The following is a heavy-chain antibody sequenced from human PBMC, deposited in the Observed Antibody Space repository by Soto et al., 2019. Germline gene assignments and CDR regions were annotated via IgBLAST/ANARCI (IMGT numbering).Heavy chain of an antibody. Sequence: PGGSLRLSCAASGFALARSGMSWVRQAPGKGLEWVSGMSGSGGNTYAADSVKGRFIISRDNSKNTVYLQMNSLRAEDTAVYYCSKFMPAGDTCYIVPWCQGTFLTVFS. CDR1: GFALARSG. J-gene: IGHJ5*02. D-gene: IGHD6-13*01. CDR3: SKFMPAGDTCYIVP. V-gene: IGHV3-23*01. CDR2: MSGSGGNT.